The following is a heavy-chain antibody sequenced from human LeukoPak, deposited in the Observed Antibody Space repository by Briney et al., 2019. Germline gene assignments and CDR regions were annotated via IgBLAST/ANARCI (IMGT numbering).Heavy chain of an antibody. CDR1: RFTFSSYW. Sequence: GGSLRLSCAASRFTFSSYWMHWVRQAPGKGLVWVARINTDGSTTGYTDSVKGRFAISRDNAKNTLYLQMNSLRVEDTAVYYCARGTSSGPFDYWGQGTLVTVSS. D-gene: IGHD6-19*01. CDR2: INTDGSTT. V-gene: IGHV3-74*01. CDR3: ARGTSSGPFDY. J-gene: IGHJ4*02.